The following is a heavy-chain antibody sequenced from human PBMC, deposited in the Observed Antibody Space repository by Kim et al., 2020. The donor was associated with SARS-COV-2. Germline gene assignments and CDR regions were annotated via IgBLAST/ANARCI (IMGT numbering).Heavy chain of an antibody. CDR1: GFPFSSYA. Sequence: GGSLRLSCAASGFPFSSYAMSWVRQAPGKGLEWVSTISNRESGDYPHYANSVKGRLTISRDNSKSTLYLQMNSLRAEDTAVYYCVRDLTYNYAYWGQGTLVTVSS. CDR3: VRDLTYNYAY. V-gene: IGHV3-23*01. CDR2: ISNRESGDYP. J-gene: IGHJ4*02. D-gene: IGHD5-18*01.